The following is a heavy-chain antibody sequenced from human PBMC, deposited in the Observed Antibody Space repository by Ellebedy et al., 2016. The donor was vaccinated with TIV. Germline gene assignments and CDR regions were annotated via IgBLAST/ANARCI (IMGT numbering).Heavy chain of an antibody. Sequence: PGGSLRLSCAASGFTFSNYWLSWVRHAPGKGLEWVANIQQLGNEQFYVRSVNGRCTISRDNTKNSLYLQMNSLRADDTEVYYCARELIPAAGTGDPAPLDYWGRGTLVTVSS. CDR1: GFTFSNYW. D-gene: IGHD6-13*01. CDR3: ARELIPAAGTGDPAPLDY. J-gene: IGHJ4*02. CDR2: IQQLGNEQ. V-gene: IGHV3-7*01.